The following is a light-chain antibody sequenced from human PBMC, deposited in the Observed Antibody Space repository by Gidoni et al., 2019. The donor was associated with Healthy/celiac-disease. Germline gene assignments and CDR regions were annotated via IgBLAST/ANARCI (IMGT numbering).Light chain of an antibody. CDR1: QSISSW. V-gene: IGKV1-5*03. CDR2: KAS. CDR3: QQYNSYSRT. J-gene: IGKJ1*01. Sequence: DLQMTQSPSTLSASVGDRVTITCRASQSISSWLAWYQQKPGKAPKLLIYKASSLESGVPSRSSGSGSGTEFTLTISSLQPDDFATYYCQQYNSYSRTFGQGTKVEIK.